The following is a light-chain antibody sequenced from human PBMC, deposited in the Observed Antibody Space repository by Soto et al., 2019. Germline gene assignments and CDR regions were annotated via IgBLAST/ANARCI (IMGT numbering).Light chain of an antibody. CDR3: CSYAGSSTHVV. V-gene: IGLV2-23*02. Sequence: QSALTQPASVSGSPGQSITISCTGTSSDVGSYNLVSWYQQHPGKAPKLMIYEVSKPPSGVSNRFSGSKSGNTASLTISGLQAEDEADYYCCSYAGSSTHVVFGGGTKLTVL. CDR2: EVS. J-gene: IGLJ2*01. CDR1: SSDVGSYNL.